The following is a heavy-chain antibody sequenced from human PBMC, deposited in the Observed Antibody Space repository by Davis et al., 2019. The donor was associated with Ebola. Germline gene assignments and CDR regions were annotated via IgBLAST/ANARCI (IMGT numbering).Heavy chain of an antibody. V-gene: IGHV5-51*01. J-gene: IGHJ4*02. CDR2: IYPGDSDT. CDR1: GYSFTSYW. Sequence: GESLKISCKGSGYSFTSYWIGWVRQMPGKGLEWMGIIYPGDSDTRYSPSFQGQVTISADKSISTAYLQWSSLKASDTAMYYCARLVGTATYSSSGFDYWGQGTLVTVSS. D-gene: IGHD6-6*01. CDR3: ARLVGTATYSSSGFDY.